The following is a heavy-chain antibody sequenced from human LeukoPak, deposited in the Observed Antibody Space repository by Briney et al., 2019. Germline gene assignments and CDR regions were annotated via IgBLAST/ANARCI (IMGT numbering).Heavy chain of an antibody. CDR2: INPNSGGT. D-gene: IGHD4-17*01. V-gene: IGHV1-2*02. CDR1: GYTFTDYY. Sequence: ASVKVSCKASGYTFTDYYMHWVRQAPGQGLEWMGWINPNSGGTNYAQKFQGRVIMTRDMSTSTVYMELSSLRSDDTAVYYCARGDHYGDSYFDYWGQGTLVTVSS. J-gene: IGHJ4*02. CDR3: ARGDHYGDSYFDY.